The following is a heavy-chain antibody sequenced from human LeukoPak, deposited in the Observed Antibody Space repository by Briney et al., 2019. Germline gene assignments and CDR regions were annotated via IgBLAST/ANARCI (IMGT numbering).Heavy chain of an antibody. Sequence: GASVKVSCKVSGHILTELSMHWVRQAPGQGLEWMGGFDSEDADTIYAHKFQGRVTMTEDTSTDTAYMELSSLTSEDTAVYYCAIDLHLFRPRPDFDFWGQGTLVTVSS. V-gene: IGHV1-24*01. CDR3: AIDLHLFRPRPDFDF. D-gene: IGHD3-10*01. CDR1: GHILTELS. CDR2: FDSEDADT. J-gene: IGHJ4*02.